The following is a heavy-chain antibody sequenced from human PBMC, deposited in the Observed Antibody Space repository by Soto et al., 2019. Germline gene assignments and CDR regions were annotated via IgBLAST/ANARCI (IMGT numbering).Heavy chain of an antibody. CDR2: IYSSAST. D-gene: IGHD6-13*01. CDR1: LGPISSSNYY. V-gene: IGHV4-39*01. Sequence: ETLSLTYPVSLGPISSSNYYWGWICQPPGKELVWMGSIYSSASTYYNLSPKSRVTISVHTSKNQFSLNMSSVTAADTAVYYCARLIVLAAAGTETYGMDVWGQVNTVT. J-gene: IGHJ6*02. CDR3: ARLIVLAAAGTETYGMDV.